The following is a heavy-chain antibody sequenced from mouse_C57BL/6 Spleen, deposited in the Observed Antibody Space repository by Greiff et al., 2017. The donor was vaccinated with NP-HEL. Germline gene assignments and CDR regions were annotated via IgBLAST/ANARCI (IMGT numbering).Heavy chain of an antibody. CDR2: INPNNGGT. CDR1: GYTFTDYN. V-gene: IGHV1-18*01. CDR3: ARGEAFYYYGSSYGYFDV. J-gene: IGHJ1*03. D-gene: IGHD1-1*01. Sequence: EVQLQQSGPELVKPGASVKIPCKASGYTFTDYNMDWVKQSHGKSLEWIGDINPNNGGTIYNQKFKGKATLTVDKSSSTAYMELRSLTSEDTAVYYCARGEAFYYYGSSYGYFDVWGTGTTVTVSS.